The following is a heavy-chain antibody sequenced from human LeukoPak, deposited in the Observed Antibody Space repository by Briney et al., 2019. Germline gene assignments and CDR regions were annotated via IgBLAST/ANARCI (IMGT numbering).Heavy chain of an antibody. Sequence: GGSLRLSCAASGFTFSSYAMHWVRQAPGKGLEWVAVISYDGSNKYYADSVKGRFTISRDNSKNTLYLQMNSLRAEDTAVYYCASGYRSSTSCYAVPYWGQGTLVSVSS. CDR1: GFTFSSYA. CDR3: ASGYRSSTSCYAVPY. D-gene: IGHD2-2*01. CDR2: ISYDGSNK. J-gene: IGHJ4*02. V-gene: IGHV3-30*04.